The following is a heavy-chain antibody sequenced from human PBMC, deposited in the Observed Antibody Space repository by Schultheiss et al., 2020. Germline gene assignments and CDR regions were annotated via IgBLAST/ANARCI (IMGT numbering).Heavy chain of an antibody. J-gene: IGHJ6*02. D-gene: IGHD3-3*01. Sequence: GGSLRLSCAASGFTFSSYGMHWVRQAPGKGLEWVAVIWYDGSNKYYADSVKGRFTISRDNSKNTLYLQMNSLRAEDTAVYYCAKEDGGNYDFWSGYYSGSYGMDVWGQGTTVTVSS. V-gene: IGHV3-33*06. CDR1: GFTFSSYG. CDR3: AKEDGGNYDFWSGYYSGSYGMDV. CDR2: IWYDGSNK.